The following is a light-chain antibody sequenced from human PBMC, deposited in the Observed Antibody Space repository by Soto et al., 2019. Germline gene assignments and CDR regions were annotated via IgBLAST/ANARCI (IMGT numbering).Light chain of an antibody. CDR2: EVS. J-gene: IGLJ1*01. V-gene: IGLV2-14*01. Sequence: QSVLAQPASVSGSPGQSITISCTGTSSDVGGYDYVSWYQLHPGKAPKLMVFEVSNRPSGVSNRFSGSKSGNTASLTISGLQAEDEADYYCSSYTSSSTLYVFGTGTKVTV. CDR1: SSDVGGYDY. CDR3: SSYTSSSTLYV.